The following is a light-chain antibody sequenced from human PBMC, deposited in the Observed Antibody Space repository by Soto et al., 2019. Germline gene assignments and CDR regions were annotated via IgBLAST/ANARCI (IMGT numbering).Light chain of an antibody. J-gene: IGKJ1*01. CDR2: AAS. CDR3: QQSYTSPWT. CDR1: QSISGY. Sequence: DIQMTQSPSSLSASVGDRVTITCRASQSISGYLNWYQQKLGKAPKLLIYAASSLQSGVPSRFSGSGSGTDFTLTISSLQPEDFATYYCQQSYTSPWTFGQGTKVDIK. V-gene: IGKV1-39*01.